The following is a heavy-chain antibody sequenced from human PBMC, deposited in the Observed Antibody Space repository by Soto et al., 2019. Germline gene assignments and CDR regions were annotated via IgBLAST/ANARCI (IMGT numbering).Heavy chain of an antibody. V-gene: IGHV1-46*01. CDR3: VRDSPIGSTFSGYDGIDY. CDR2: INPSGGRT. D-gene: IGHD5-12*01. CDR1: GYTFINYY. J-gene: IGHJ4*02. Sequence: ASVKVSCKASGYTFINYYIHWVRQAPGQGLEWMGVINPSGGRTNYAQKFQGRVTMTRDKSTSTVYMELSSLRSEDTAVYYCVRDSPIGSTFSGYDGIDYWGQGTLVTVSS.